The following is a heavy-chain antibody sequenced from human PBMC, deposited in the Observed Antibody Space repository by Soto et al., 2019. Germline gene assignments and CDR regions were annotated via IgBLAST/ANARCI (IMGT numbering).Heavy chain of an antibody. CDR3: TKNYYFDS. Sequence: VQLLESGGGLVQPGGSLRLSCAASGFTFSNYAMSWVRQAPGKALEWVSSINIVGGNINYADSVRGRFTMSRDDSKNTVFLQMNSLRAEDTAIYYCTKNYYFDSWGQGTLVTVSS. V-gene: IGHV3-23*01. CDR2: INIVGGNI. CDR1: GFTFSNYA. J-gene: IGHJ4*02.